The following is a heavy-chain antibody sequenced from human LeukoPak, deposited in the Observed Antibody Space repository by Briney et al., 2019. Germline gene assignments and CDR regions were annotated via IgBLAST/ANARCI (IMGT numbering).Heavy chain of an antibody. CDR1: GGSVNGFY. V-gene: IGHV4-59*08. CDR3: ARHGAGGYAYYYYGMDV. J-gene: IGHJ6*02. Sequence: PSETLSLTCTVSGGSVNGFYWSWIRQPPGKGLEWIGYIRYSGSTNYNPSLKSRVTISVDTSKNQFSLKLTSVTAADTAVYYCARHGAGGYAYYYYGMDVWGLGATVAVSS. CDR2: IRYSGST. D-gene: IGHD2-2*01.